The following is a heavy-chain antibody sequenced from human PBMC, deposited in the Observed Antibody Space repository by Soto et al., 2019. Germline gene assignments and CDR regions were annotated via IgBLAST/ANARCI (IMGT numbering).Heavy chain of an antibody. V-gene: IGHV4-59*01. CDR2: IYYSGST. J-gene: IGHJ4*02. CDR3: ARGFGVVPMSGEGY. Sequence: SETLSLTCTVSGGSISSYYWSWIRQPPGKGLEWIGYIYYSGSTNYNPSLKSRVTISVDTSKNQFSLKLSSVTAADTAVYYCARGFGVVPMSGEGYWGQGTLVTVSS. CDR1: GGSISSYY. D-gene: IGHD3-3*01.